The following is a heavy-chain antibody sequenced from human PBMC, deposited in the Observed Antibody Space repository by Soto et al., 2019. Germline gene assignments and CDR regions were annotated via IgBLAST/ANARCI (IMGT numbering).Heavy chain of an antibody. J-gene: IGHJ4*02. Sequence: QVQLQESGPGLVKPSETLSLTCTVSGRSISSDYWSWIRQPPGKGLEWIGYIYYGGSTHSNPSLKCRVIISLGPSGNQFALKFTCVAAGDTAVYYCASQRYGSNAYFDSWGQGALVTVSS. D-gene: IGHD4-17*01. CDR3: ASQRYGSNAYFDS. CDR2: IYYGGST. V-gene: IGHV4-59*12. CDR1: GRSISSDY.